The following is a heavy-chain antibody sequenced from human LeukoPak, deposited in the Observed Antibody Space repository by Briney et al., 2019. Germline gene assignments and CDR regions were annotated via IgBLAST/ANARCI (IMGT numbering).Heavy chain of an antibody. CDR2: INHSGST. CDR1: GGSFSGYY. Sequence: SETLSLTCAVYGGSFSGYYWSWIRQPPGKGLEWIGEINHSGSTNYNPSLKSRVTISVDTSKNQFSLKLSSVTAADTAVYYCARRYYDSSGYYRKAPFDYWGQGTLVTVSS. J-gene: IGHJ4*02. V-gene: IGHV4-34*01. D-gene: IGHD3-22*01. CDR3: ARRYYDSSGYYRKAPFDY.